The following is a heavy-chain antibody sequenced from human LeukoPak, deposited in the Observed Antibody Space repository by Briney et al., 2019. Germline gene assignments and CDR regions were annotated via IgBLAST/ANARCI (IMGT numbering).Heavy chain of an antibody. J-gene: IGHJ6*03. D-gene: IGHD1-7*01. CDR2: ISGSGGST. V-gene: IGHV3-23*01. CDR3: AKRRGLELTYYYYMDV. Sequence: GGSLRLSCAASGFTFSSYAMSWVRQAPGKGLEWVSAISGSGGSTYYADSVKGRFTISRDNSKNTLYLQMNSLRAEDTAVYYCAKRRGLELTYYYYMDVWGKGTTVTISS. CDR1: GFTFSSYA.